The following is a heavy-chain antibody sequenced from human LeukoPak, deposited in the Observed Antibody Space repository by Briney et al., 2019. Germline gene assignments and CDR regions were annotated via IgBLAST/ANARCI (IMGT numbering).Heavy chain of an antibody. CDR3: ASVTYSAYDDFDY. J-gene: IGHJ4*02. Sequence: ASVKVSCKASGYTFTGRYIHWVRQAPGQGLEWIGWILASSGVTKFAQNFEGRVTMTRDTSINTAYMDLSSLTSDDTAIYYCASVTYSAYDDFDYWGQGTLVTVSS. CDR2: ILASSGVT. CDR1: GYTFTGRY. V-gene: IGHV1-2*02. D-gene: IGHD5-12*01.